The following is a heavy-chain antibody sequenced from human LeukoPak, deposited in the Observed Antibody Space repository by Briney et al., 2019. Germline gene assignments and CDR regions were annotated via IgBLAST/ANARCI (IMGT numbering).Heavy chain of an antibody. J-gene: IGHJ4*01. CDR2: IKSKTDGGTT. CDR1: GFTFSSYG. Sequence: GGSLRLSCAASGFTFSSYGMHWVRQAPGKGLEWVGRIKSKTDGGTTDYAAPVKGRFIISRDDSKNTLYLQMNSLKTEDTAMYYCTTLTMIIGTHFDYWGHGTLVTVSS. V-gene: IGHV3-15*01. CDR3: TTLTMIIGTHFDY. D-gene: IGHD3-22*01.